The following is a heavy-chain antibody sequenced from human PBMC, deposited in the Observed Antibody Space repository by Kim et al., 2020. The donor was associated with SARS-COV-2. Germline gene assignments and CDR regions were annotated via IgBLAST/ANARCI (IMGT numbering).Heavy chain of an antibody. Sequence: DSVKGRFTISRENSENTLYLQMNSLRAEDTAVYYCARPFQYYDSSGYVAYWGQGTLVTVSS. D-gene: IGHD3-22*01. CDR3: ARPFQYYDSSGYVAY. V-gene: IGHV3-30*07. J-gene: IGHJ4*02.